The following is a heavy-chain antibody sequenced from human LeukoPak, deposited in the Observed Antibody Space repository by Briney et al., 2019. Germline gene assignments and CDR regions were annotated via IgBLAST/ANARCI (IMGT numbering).Heavy chain of an antibody. CDR3: ARASEELHNLFAP. CDR1: GGTFSSYA. CDR2: IIPIFGTA. Sequence: GASVKVSCKASGGTFSSYAISWVRQAPGQGLEWMGGIIPIFGTANYAQKLQVRVTITTDESTSTAYMELSSLRSEDTAVYYCARASEELHNLFAPWGQGTLVTVSS. V-gene: IGHV1-69*05. J-gene: IGHJ5*02. D-gene: IGHD1-26*01.